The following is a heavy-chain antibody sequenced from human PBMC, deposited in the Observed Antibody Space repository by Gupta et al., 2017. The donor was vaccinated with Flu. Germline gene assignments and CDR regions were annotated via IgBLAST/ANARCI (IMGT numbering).Heavy chain of an antibody. CDR2: VYPGDSDT. CDR3: ARRPLTAAGTSFDY. V-gene: IGHV5-51*01. CDR1: GYNFAQHW. J-gene: IGHJ4*02. D-gene: IGHD6-25*01. Sequence: EVQLVQSGPEVRKPGESLKISCKASGYNFAQHWIGWVRQRPGGGLEWMGIVYPGDSDTRYSPSFEGQVTISADKSITTAYLQWTTLRPSDTATYYCARRPLTAAGTSFDYWGQGALVTVSS.